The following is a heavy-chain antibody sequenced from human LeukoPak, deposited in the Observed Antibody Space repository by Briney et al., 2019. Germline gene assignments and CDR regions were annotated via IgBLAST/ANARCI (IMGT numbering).Heavy chain of an antibody. Sequence: PGGSPRLSCATSGFTFSNYNMNWVRQAPGKGLEWVAYIGSTSSTIYYAGSVKGRFTVSRDNAKNSLYLQMNSLRDKDTAVYFCARSGSYYRTFDYWGQGSLVTVSS. D-gene: IGHD1-26*01. V-gene: IGHV3-48*02. J-gene: IGHJ4*02. CDR2: IGSTSSTI. CDR3: ARSGSYYRTFDY. CDR1: GFTFSNYN.